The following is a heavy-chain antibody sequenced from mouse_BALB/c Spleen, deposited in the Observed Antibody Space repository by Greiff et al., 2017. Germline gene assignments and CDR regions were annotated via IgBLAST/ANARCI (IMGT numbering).Heavy chain of an antibody. J-gene: IGHJ2*01. V-gene: IGHV1S29*02. CDR3: ARWAVAFDY. CDR1: GYTFTDYN. D-gene: IGHD1-1*01. Sequence: EVQLVESGPELVKPGASVKISCKASGYTFTDYNMHWVKQSHGKSLEWIGYIYPYNGGTGYNQKFKSKATLTVDNSSSTAYMEHRSLTSEDSAVYYCARWAVAFDYWGQGNTLTVS. CDR2: IYPYNGGT.